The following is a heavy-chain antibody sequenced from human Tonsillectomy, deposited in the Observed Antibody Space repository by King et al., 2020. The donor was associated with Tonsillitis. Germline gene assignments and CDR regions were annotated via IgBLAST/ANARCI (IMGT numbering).Heavy chain of an antibody. V-gene: IGHV3-21*01. CDR3: ARGLSTYYYGMDV. CDR2: ISSSSSYI. D-gene: IGHD2-2*01. CDR1: GFTFSSYS. J-gene: IGHJ6*02. Sequence: VQLVESGGGLVKPGGSLRLSCAASGFTFSSYSMNWVRQAPGKGLEWVSSISSSSSYIYYADSVKGRFTISRDNAKNSLYLQINSLRAEDTAVYYCARGLSTYYYGMDVWGQGTTVTVSS.